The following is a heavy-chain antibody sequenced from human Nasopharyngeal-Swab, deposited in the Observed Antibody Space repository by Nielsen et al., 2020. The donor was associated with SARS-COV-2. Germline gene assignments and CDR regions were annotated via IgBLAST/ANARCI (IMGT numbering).Heavy chain of an antibody. Sequence: SETLSLTCAVSGASFSDYAWSWIRQSPGKGLEGIGEINHSGITNYNPSVKSRVPISVDTAKNHLSLKLTSVTAADTAVFFCSSGRVVYGSYDPLTPRPYLNYWGKGTQVTVSS. J-gene: IGHJ4*02. CDR3: SSGRVVYGSYDPLTPRPYLNY. D-gene: IGHD5-12*01. CDR2: INHSGIT. V-gene: IGHV4-34*01. CDR1: GASFSDYA.